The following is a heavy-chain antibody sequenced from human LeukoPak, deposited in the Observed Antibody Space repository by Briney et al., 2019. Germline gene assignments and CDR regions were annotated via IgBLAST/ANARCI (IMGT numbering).Heavy chain of an antibody. J-gene: IGHJ5*02. Sequence: SETLSLTCTVSGGSISSYYWSWIRQPPGKGLEWIGSIYYSGSTYYNPSLESRVTISVDTSKNQFSLKLSSVTAADTAVYYCARDLAYGSGSYHWFDPWGQGTLVTVSS. CDR1: GGSISSYY. CDR2: IYYSGST. D-gene: IGHD3-10*01. CDR3: ARDLAYGSGSYHWFDP. V-gene: IGHV4-59*12.